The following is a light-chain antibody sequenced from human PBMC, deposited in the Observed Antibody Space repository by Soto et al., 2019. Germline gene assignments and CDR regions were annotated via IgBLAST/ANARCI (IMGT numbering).Light chain of an antibody. CDR1: QSVSSTY. CDR2: GAS. CDR3: QQYGSSPGT. Sequence: IVLTQSPGTLSLSTGERATLSCRASQSVSSTYLAWYQQKPGQAPRLLIYGASSRATGIPDRFSGSGSGTDFTLTISRLEPEDFAVYYCQQYGSSPGTFGQGSKADI. V-gene: IGKV3-20*01. J-gene: IGKJ1*01.